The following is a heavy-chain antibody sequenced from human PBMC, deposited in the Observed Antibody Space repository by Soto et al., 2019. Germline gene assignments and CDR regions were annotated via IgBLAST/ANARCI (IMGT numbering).Heavy chain of an antibody. CDR2: IFVISTTI. CDR3: ARDRDWAFDY. Sequence: EVQLVESGGGLVQPGGSLRLSCVASGFTFSSYSMVWVRQAPGKVLEWVSYIFVISTTIYYADSVKGRFTVSRDNGQNSLFLLMNSLRAEDTAVYYCARDRDWAFDYWGRGTLVTVSS. D-gene: IGHD3-9*01. CDR1: GFTFSSYS. J-gene: IGHJ4*02. V-gene: IGHV3-48*04.